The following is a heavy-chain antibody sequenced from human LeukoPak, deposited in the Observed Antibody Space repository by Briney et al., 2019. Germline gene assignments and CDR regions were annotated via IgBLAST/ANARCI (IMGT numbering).Heavy chain of an antibody. Sequence: SETLSLTCAVYGGSFSGYYWSWIRQPPGKGLEWIGEINHSGSINYNPSLKSRVTISVDTSKNQFSLKLSSVTAADTAVYYCARGGYSDIVATMGVSSHYCFDYWGQGTLVTVSS. CDR3: ARGGYSDIVATMGVSSHYCFDY. V-gene: IGHV4-34*01. CDR2: INHSGSI. CDR1: GGSFSGYY. D-gene: IGHD5-12*01. J-gene: IGHJ4*02.